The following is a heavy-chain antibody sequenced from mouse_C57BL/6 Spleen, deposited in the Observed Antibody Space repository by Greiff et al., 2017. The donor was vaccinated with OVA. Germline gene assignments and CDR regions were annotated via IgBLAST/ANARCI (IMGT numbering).Heavy chain of an antibody. D-gene: IGHD2-4*01. Sequence: QVQLQQSGAELVRPGASVTLSCKASGYTFTDYEMHWVKQTPVHGLEWIGAIDPETGGTAYNQKFKGKAILTADKSSSTAYMELRSLTSEDSAVYYCTRGDDYDGLFAYWGQGTLVTVSA. CDR2: IDPETGGT. CDR3: TRGDDYDGLFAY. V-gene: IGHV1-15*01. CDR1: GYTFTDYE. J-gene: IGHJ3*01.